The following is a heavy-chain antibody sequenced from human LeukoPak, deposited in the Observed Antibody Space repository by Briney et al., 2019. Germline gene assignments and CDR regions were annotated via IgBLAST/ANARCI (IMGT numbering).Heavy chain of an antibody. CDR1: GYTFTGYY. D-gene: IGHD3-10*01. V-gene: IGHV1-2*02. CDR2: INPNSGGT. J-gene: IGHJ6*02. CDR3: ARIWFGEFPAYYYYGMDV. Sequence: ASVKVSCKASGYTFTGYYMHWVRQAPGQGLEWMGWINPNSGGTNYAQKFQGRVTMNRDTPISTAYMELSRLRSDDTAVYYCARIWFGEFPAYYYYGMDVWGQGTTVTVSS.